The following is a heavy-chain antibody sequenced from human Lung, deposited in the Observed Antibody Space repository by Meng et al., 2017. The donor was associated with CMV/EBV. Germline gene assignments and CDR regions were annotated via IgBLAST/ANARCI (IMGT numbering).Heavy chain of an antibody. CDR1: GFSFSTYW. V-gene: IGHV3-74*01. CDR3: ARESDILTGGLDY. CDR2: TDPDGKTT. D-gene: IGHD3-9*01. Sequence: CAASGFSFSTYWMHWVRQAPGKGLVWVSHTDPDGKTTNYADSAKGRFTISRDNAKKTLYLQMNSLRAEDTAVYYCARESDILTGGLDYWGQGTLVTLL. J-gene: IGHJ4*02.